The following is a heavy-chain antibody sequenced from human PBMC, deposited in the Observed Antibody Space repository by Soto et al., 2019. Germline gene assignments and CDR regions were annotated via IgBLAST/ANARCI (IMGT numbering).Heavy chain of an antibody. J-gene: IGHJ3*02. V-gene: IGHV5-10-1*01. CDR2: IDPSDSYT. CDR1: GYSFTSYW. CDR3: ASEVVKHAFDI. D-gene: IGHD2-15*01. Sequence: PGASLPISCQVSGYSFTSYWISWVRQMPGKGLEWMGRIDPSDSYTNYSPSFQGHVTISADKSISTAYLQWSSLKASDTAMYYCASEVVKHAFDIWGQGTMVTVSS.